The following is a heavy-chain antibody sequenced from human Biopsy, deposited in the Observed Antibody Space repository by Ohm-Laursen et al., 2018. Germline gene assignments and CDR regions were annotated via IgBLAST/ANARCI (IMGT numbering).Heavy chain of an antibody. J-gene: IGHJ4*02. CDR2: IYYSVMT. CDR1: GDSVTKYY. V-gene: IGHV4-59*02. D-gene: IGHD3-3*01. Sequence: SDTLSLTCTVSGDSVTKYYWSWIRQPPGKGLEWIGHIYYSVMTNYNPSLQSRVSISVDTSRNQVSLTLSSVTAADTAVYYCARAPHNVWNGLHYFDCWGQGTLVTVSS. CDR3: ARAPHNVWNGLHYFDC.